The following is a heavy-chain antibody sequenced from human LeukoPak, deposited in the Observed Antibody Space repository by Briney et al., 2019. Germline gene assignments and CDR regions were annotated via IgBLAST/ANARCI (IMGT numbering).Heavy chain of an antibody. CDR2: ISSSGRII. D-gene: IGHD3-10*01. Sequence: GSLRLSCAASGFTFSDYYMSWIRQAPGKGLEWVSYISSSGRIIYYADSVKGRFTISRDNAKNSLYLQMSSLRAEDTAVYYCARGTMVRGVLFDYWGQGTLVTVSS. V-gene: IGHV3-11*01. CDR1: GFTFSDYY. CDR3: ARGTMVRGVLFDY. J-gene: IGHJ4*02.